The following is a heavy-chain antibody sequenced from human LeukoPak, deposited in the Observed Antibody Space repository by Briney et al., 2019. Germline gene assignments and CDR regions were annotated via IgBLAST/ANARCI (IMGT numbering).Heavy chain of an antibody. J-gene: IGHJ4*02. CDR3: ARTNWDDVGTPFDY. D-gene: IGHD1-1*01. V-gene: IGHV4-59*01. CDR1: GGSISSYY. CDR2: IYYSGST. Sequence: PSETLSPTCTVSGGSISSYYWSWIRQPPGKGLERIGYIYYSGSTNYNPSLKSRVTISVDTSKNQFSLKLSSVTAADAAVYYCARTNWDDVGTPFDYWGQGTLVTVSS.